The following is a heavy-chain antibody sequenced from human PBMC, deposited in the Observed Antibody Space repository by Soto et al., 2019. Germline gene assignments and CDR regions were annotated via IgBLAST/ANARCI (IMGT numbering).Heavy chain of an antibody. D-gene: IGHD4-17*01. Sequence: QVQLVQSGAEVKKPGASVKVSCKASGYTFTSYGISWVRQAPGQGLEWMGWISAYNVNTNYAQKRQGRGTMTTDTSTSTAYMERRSLRSDDTAVYYCARLWGYGDYGEMGYWGQGTLVTVSS. CDR2: ISAYNVNT. V-gene: IGHV1-18*01. CDR3: ARLWGYGDYGEMGY. J-gene: IGHJ4*02. CDR1: GYTFTSYG.